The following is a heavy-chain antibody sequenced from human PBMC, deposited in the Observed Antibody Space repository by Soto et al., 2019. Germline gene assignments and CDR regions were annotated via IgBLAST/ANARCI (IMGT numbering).Heavy chain of an antibody. CDR1: GYTFTNYY. V-gene: IGHV1-46*03. Sequence: QVQMVQSGAEVKKPGASVKVSCKASGYTFTNYYMHWVRQAPGQGLEWMGIINPGGGSTSYPQKFQGRVTMTRDTSMSTIYMELSSLRSEDTAVYYCATYCSGGSCPPGHWNCGQGTMVTVSS. D-gene: IGHD2-15*01. J-gene: IGHJ3*01. CDR3: ATYCSGGSCPPGHWN. CDR2: INPGGGST.